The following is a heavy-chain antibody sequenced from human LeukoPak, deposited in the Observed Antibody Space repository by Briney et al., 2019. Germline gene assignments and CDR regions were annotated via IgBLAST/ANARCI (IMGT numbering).Heavy chain of an antibody. J-gene: IGHJ3*02. CDR2: INSDGSST. CDR1: GFTFSSYW. CDR3: ARLADAFDI. V-gene: IGHV3-74*01. Sequence: GGSLTLSCAASGFTFSSYWMHWVRQAPGRGLVWVSRINSDGSSTSYADSVKGRLTIYRDNAKNTLYLQMNTLRAEDTAVYYCARLADAFDIWGQGTMVTVSS.